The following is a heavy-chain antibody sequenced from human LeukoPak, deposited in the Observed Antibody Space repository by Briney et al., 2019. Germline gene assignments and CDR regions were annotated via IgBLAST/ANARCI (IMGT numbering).Heavy chain of an antibody. CDR1: GYTFTSYD. Sequence: ASVKVSCKASGYTFTSYDVSWVRQAPGQGLEWMGWISAYNGNTNYAQKLQGRVTMTTDTSTSTAYMELRSLRSDDTAVYYCARDGSRYYYDSSGYRENYYYTDVWGKGTTVTVSS. V-gene: IGHV1-18*01. CDR3: ARDGSRYYYDSSGYRENYYYTDV. CDR2: ISAYNGNT. J-gene: IGHJ6*03. D-gene: IGHD3-22*01.